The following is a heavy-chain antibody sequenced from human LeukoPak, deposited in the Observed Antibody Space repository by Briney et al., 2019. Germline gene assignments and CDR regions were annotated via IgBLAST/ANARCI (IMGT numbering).Heavy chain of an antibody. CDR1: GFTFSSYW. CDR2: IISDGSST. CDR3: AREQRGYSYGYKDY. J-gene: IGHJ4*02. V-gene: IGHV3-74*01. D-gene: IGHD5-18*01. Sequence: GGSLRLSCAASGFTFSSYWMHWVRQAPGKGLVWVSRIISDGSSTSYADSVKGRFTISRDNAKNTLYLQMNSLRAEDTAVYYCAREQRGYSYGYKDYWGQGALVTVYS.